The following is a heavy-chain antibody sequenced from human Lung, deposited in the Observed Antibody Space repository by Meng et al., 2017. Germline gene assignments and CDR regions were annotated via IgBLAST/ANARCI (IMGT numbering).Heavy chain of an antibody. CDR2: LGAHDGDT. D-gene: IGHD3-10*01. CDR3: ARGTPGRSYSDY. CDR1: DYTFTGYG. Sequence: QVQPVQSGPEVKKPGAPVKVSCKASDYTFTGYGVSWVRQAPGQGLEWMAWLGAHDGDTSHAPKFQGRVTVSADGPTATAYMELRSLRSDDTAVYYCARGTPGRSYSDYWGQGTLVTVSS. V-gene: IGHV1-18*01. J-gene: IGHJ4*02.